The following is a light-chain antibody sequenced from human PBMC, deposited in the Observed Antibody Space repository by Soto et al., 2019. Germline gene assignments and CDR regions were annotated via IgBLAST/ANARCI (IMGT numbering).Light chain of an antibody. J-gene: IGKJ2*01. CDR1: QSVSNNY. V-gene: IGKV3-20*01. Sequence: EIVLTQSPGTLSLSPGEGATLSCRASQSVSNNYVAWYQQKPGQAPRLLISGASSRATGIPDRFSGSGSGTDFTLTISRLESEDFAVYYCQCYGGSPPHTFGQGTKLEIK. CDR2: GAS. CDR3: QCYGGSPPHT.